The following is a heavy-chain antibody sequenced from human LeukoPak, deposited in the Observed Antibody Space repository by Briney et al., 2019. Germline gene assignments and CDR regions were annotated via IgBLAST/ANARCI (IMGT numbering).Heavy chain of an antibody. Sequence: GESLRLSCAASGFDFSSNWMHWARHAPGQGLVWVSRIKGDGISTNYADSVKGRFTISRDIAKNTLYLQMNSLRAKDTGVYYCAKDHYWSIDYWGRGTLVTVSS. V-gene: IGHV3-74*01. CDR1: GFDFSSNW. CDR2: IKGDGIST. D-gene: IGHD3-3*01. J-gene: IGHJ4*02. CDR3: AKDHYWSIDY.